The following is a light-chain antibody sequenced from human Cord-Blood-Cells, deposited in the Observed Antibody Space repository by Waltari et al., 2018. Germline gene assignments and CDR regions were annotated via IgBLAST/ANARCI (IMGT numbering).Light chain of an antibody. CDR1: SSDVGGYNY. Sequence: QSALTQPASVSGSPGQSITIPCTGTSSDVGGYNYVPWYQQHPGKAPKLMIYDVINRPSGVSNRFSGSKSGNTASLTISGLQAEDEADYYCSSYTSSSTRVFGGGTKLTVL. V-gene: IGLV2-14*01. CDR2: DVI. J-gene: IGLJ3*02. CDR3: SSYTSSSTRV.